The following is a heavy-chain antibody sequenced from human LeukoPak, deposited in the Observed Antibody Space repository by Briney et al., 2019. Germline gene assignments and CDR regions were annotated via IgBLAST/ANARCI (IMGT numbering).Heavy chain of an antibody. J-gene: IGHJ3*02. CDR1: GGSISSGGYY. CDR2: IYHSGST. Sequence: SETLSLTCTVSGGSISSGGYYWSWIRQPPGKGLEWIGYIYHSGSTYYNPSLKSRVTISVDRSKNQFSLKLSSVTAADTAVYYCARESPGPNAFDIWGQGTMVTVSS. CDR3: ARESPGPNAFDI. V-gene: IGHV4-30-2*01.